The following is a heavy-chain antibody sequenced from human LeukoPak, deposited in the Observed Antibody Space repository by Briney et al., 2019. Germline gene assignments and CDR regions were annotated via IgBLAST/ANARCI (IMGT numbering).Heavy chain of an antibody. CDR3: AKDSLGKYYYYYYMDV. Sequence: GGSLRLSCAASGFTFSSYEMNWVRQAPGKGLEWVSYISSSGSTIYYADSVKGRFTISRDNAKNTLYLQMNSLRAEDTAVYYCAKDSLGKYYYYYYMDVWGKGTTVTVSS. V-gene: IGHV3-48*03. CDR1: GFTFSSYE. D-gene: IGHD1-26*01. CDR2: ISSSGSTI. J-gene: IGHJ6*03.